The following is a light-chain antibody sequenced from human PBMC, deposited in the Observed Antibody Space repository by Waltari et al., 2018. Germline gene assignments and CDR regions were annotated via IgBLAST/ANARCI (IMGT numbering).Light chain of an antibody. V-gene: IGKV1-27*01. CDR2: AAS. CDR3: QKYNSAPWT. J-gene: IGKJ2*01. Sequence: DIQLTQSPSSLSASVGDRVTITWRATQGINHHLAWYQQKPGKVPKLLIYAASSLPYGVASRVSCSGFGTDFTLTISNLQPEDVATYYCQKYNSAPWTFGQGTKLEI. CDR1: QGINHH.